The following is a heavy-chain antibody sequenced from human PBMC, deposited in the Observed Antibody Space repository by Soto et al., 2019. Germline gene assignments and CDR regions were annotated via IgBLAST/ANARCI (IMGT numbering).Heavy chain of an antibody. Sequence: SGPTLVNPTQTLTLTCTFSGFSLSSSGVGVGWIRQPPGKALEWLALIYWDDDKRYSPSLKNRLTITQDTSKNQVVLTMTHMDPVDTGTYYRANLYTTSSNFDSWGQGAPVTVSS. D-gene: IGHD6-6*01. CDR2: IYWDDDK. V-gene: IGHV2-5*02. CDR1: GFSLSSSGVG. J-gene: IGHJ4*02. CDR3: ANLYTTSSNFDS.